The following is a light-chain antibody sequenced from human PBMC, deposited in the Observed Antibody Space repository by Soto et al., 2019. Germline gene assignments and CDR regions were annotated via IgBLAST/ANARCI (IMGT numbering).Light chain of an antibody. CDR2: GAS. V-gene: IGKV3-15*01. J-gene: IGKJ1*01. CDR1: QSVSSN. Sequence: EIVMTQSPATLSVSPWERATLSCRASQSVSSNLAWYQQKPGQAPRLLIYGASTRATGIPARFSGSGSGTEFTLTISSRQPADFATYYCQQSYRSPPTFGQGTKVDI. CDR3: QQSYRSPPT.